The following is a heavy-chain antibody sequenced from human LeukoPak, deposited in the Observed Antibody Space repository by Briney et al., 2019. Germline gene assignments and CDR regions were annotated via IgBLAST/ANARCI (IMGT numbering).Heavy chain of an antibody. Sequence: PGGSLRLSCAASGFTFSSYEMNWVRQAPGKGLEWVSYISSSGSTIYYADSVKGRFTISRDNSKNTLSLQMNSLRAEDTAIYYCAKRSGYYYYMDVWGKGTTATVSS. J-gene: IGHJ6*03. CDR2: ISSSGSTI. V-gene: IGHV3-48*03. CDR3: AKRSGYYYYMDV. D-gene: IGHD3-10*01. CDR1: GFTFSSYE.